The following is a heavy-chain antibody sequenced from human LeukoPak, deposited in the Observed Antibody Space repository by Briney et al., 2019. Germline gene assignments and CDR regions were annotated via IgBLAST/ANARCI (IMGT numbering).Heavy chain of an antibody. CDR1: GYTFTSYG. CDR2: ISAYNGNT. Sequence: GSSVTVSCKPSGYTFTSYGISWVRQAPGQRLEWMGWISAYNGNTNYAQKLQGRVTMTTDTSTSTAYMELRSLRSDDPAVYYCARAHGPSIAARTNWFVPWGQGTLVTVSS. V-gene: IGHV1-18*01. D-gene: IGHD6-6*01. CDR3: ARAHGPSIAARTNWFVP. J-gene: IGHJ5*02.